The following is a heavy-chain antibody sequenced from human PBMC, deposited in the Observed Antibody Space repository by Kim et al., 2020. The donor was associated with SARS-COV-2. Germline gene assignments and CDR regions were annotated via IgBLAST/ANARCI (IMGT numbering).Heavy chain of an antibody. D-gene: IGHD6-13*01. J-gene: IGHJ5*02. CDR3: AGRPGVRAAGTAHFDP. Sequence: GGSLRLSCAASGFTFGIYAMRWVRQAPGKGLEWISSIGGNGGGTFYADSVKGRFTISRDDSKNRLYLQMNSLRAEDTAIYYCAGRPGVRAAGTAHFDPWRQGTRVTVPS. CDR2: IGGNGGGT. V-gene: IGHV3-23*01. CDR1: GFTFGIYA.